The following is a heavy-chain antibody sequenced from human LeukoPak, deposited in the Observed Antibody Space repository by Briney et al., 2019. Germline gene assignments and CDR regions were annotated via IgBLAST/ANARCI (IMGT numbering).Heavy chain of an antibody. Sequence: SVKVSCKASGGTLWSYAMSWVRQAPGQGLEWMGGIIPMFGTTNYAQKFQGRVTIGADTSTNTAYVEVRGLRSEDTAVYYCARVTAKGNYYHGMDVWGKGTTGSVS. D-gene: IGHD2-21*02. J-gene: IGHJ6*04. V-gene: IGHV1-69*06. CDR1: GGTLWSYA. CDR3: ARVTAKGNYYHGMDV. CDR2: IIPMFGTT.